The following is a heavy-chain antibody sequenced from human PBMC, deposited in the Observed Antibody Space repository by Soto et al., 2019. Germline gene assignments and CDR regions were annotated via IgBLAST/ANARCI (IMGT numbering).Heavy chain of an antibody. V-gene: IGHV4-30-2*01. CDR1: GGSISSGGYS. CDR3: AREDCSSTSCFIDY. CDR2: IYHSGST. D-gene: IGHD2-2*01. Sequence: SETLSLTCAVSGGSISSGGYSWSWIRQPPGKGLEWIGYIYHSGSTYYNPSLKSRVTISVDRSKNQFSLKLSSVTAADTAVYYCAREDCSSTSCFIDYWGQGTLVTVS. J-gene: IGHJ4*02.